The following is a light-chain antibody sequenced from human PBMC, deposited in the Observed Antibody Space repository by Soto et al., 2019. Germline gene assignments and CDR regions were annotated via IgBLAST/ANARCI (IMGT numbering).Light chain of an antibody. Sequence: QSALTQPASVSGSPGQSITISCTGISNDVGSYNVVSWYQQHPGKAPKLLIYEGTQRPSGISFRFSASRSGNTASLTISGLQTEDEAGYQCCSYGGTYVFGSGTKLTVL. CDR3: CSYGGTYV. J-gene: IGLJ1*01. CDR1: SNDVGSYNV. CDR2: EGT. V-gene: IGLV2-23*01.